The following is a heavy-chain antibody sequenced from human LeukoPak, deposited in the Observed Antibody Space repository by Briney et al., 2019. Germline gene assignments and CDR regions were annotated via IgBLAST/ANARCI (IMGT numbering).Heavy chain of an antibody. CDR3: ARGPRSGDLSLGYWFDP. CDR1: GYTFTSYD. J-gene: IGHJ5*02. D-gene: IGHD3-10*02. CDR2: MNPNSGNK. Sequence: ASVKVSCKASGYTFTSYDINWVRQVTGQGLEWMGWMNPNSGNKGCAQNFQGRLTMTRNTSISTVYMELSSLRSEDTAVYYCARGPRSGDLSLGYWFDPWGQGTLVSVSS. V-gene: IGHV1-8*01.